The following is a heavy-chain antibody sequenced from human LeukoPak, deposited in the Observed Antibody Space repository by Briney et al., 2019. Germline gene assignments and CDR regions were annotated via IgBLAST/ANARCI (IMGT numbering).Heavy chain of an antibody. CDR1: GFTFSSYA. CDR2: ISGSGGST. Sequence: PGGSLRLSCAASGFTFSSYAMSWVRQAPGKGLEWVSAISGSGGSTYYADSVKGRFTISRDNSKNTLYLQMNSLRAEDTAVYYCAKDHYYGSGSYGAFDYWGQGTLVTVSS. J-gene: IGHJ4*02. CDR3: AKDHYYGSGSYGAFDY. V-gene: IGHV3-23*01. D-gene: IGHD3-10*01.